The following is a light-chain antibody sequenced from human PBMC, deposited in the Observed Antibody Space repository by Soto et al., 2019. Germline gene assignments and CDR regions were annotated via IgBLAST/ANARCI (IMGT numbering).Light chain of an antibody. CDR3: HHYNSWPYT. CDR1: QSVSSN. Sequence: IVMTQSPDTLSVSPGERATLSCRASQSVSSNLAWYQQKPGQAPRLLIYGASTRATGFPARFSGSGSGTEFTLTISSLQSEDFAVYYCHHYNSWPYTFGQGTKVDIK. V-gene: IGKV3-15*01. CDR2: GAS. J-gene: IGKJ2*01.